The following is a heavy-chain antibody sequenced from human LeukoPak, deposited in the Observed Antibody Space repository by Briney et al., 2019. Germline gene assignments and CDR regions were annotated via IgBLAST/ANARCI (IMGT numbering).Heavy chain of an antibody. CDR1: GGSFSGYY. J-gene: IGHJ5*02. D-gene: IGHD3-3*01. V-gene: IGHV4-34*01. Sequence: SEALSLTCAVYGGSFSGYYWSWIRQPPGKGLEWIGEINHSGSTNYNPFLKSRVTISVDTSKNQFSLKLSSVTAADTAVYYCARHRLLEWSRRYNWFDPWGQGTLVTVSS. CDR2: INHSGST. CDR3: ARHRLLEWSRRYNWFDP.